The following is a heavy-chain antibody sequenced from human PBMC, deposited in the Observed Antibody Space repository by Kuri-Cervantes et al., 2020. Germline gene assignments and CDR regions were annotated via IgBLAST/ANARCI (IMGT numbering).Heavy chain of an antibody. CDR2: ISYEGSNS. Sequence: SLKISCAASGFTFSSYGMHWVRQAPGKGLEWVAVISYEGSNSNYADSVKGRFTISRDNSRNTLYLQMSSLRAEDTAIYYCAKEGSRRDGYNCWFDPWGHGTLVTVSS. D-gene: IGHD5-24*01. V-gene: IGHV3-30*18. J-gene: IGHJ5*02. CDR1: GFTFSSYG. CDR3: AKEGSRRDGYNCWFDP.